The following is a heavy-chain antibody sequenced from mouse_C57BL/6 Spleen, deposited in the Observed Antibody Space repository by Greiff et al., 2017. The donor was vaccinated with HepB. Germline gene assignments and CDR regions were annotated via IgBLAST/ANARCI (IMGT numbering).Heavy chain of an antibody. CDR1: GYTFTSYW. V-gene: IGHV1-52*01. D-gene: IGHD1-1*01. CDR3: ARWDYYGSRGFDY. J-gene: IGHJ2*01. CDR2: IDPSDSET. Sequence: QVHVKQPGAELVRPGSSVKLSCKASGYTFTSYWMHWVKQRPIQGLEWIGNIDPSDSETHYNQKFKDKATLTVDKSSSTAYMQLSSLTSEDSAVYYCARWDYYGSRGFDYWGQGTTLTVSS.